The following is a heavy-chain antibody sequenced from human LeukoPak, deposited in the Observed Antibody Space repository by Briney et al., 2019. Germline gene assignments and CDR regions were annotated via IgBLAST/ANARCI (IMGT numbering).Heavy chain of an antibody. CDR2: ISAYNGNT. CDR3: ARGSKAGTRPDY. V-gene: IGHV1-18*01. D-gene: IGHD3-10*01. Sequence: ASVKVSCKASGYTFTSYGISWVRQAPGQGLEWMGWISAYNGNTSYAQKLQGRVTMTTDTSTSTAYMELRSLTSDDTAVYYCARGSKAGTRPDYWGQGTLVIVSS. J-gene: IGHJ4*02. CDR1: GYTFTSYG.